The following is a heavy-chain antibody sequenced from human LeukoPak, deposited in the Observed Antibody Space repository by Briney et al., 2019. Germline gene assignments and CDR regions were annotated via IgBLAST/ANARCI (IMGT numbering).Heavy chain of an antibody. Sequence: GSSLRLSCTASGFTLSSYAIHWVRQAPGKGLEWVSVIYLDGSKIYYADSVKGRFTLSRDNSKNTLYLQMNSLIAEDTAVYYCVRDDSGSVIRGVLHYWGQGALVTVSS. CDR1: GFTLSSYA. CDR2: IYLDGSKI. V-gene: IGHV3-33*01. D-gene: IGHD3-10*01. J-gene: IGHJ4*02. CDR3: VRDDSGSVIRGVLHY.